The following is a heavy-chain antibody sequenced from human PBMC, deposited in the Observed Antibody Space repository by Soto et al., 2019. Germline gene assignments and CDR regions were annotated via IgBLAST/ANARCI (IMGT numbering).Heavy chain of an antibody. D-gene: IGHD3-3*01. V-gene: IGHV1-8*01. CDR2: MNPNSGNT. Sequence: QVQLVQSGAEVKKPGASVKVSCKASGYTFTSYDINWVRQATGQGLEWMGWMNPNSGNTGYEQKFQGRVTMTRNTSISTAYMELSSLRSEDTAVYYCARVLNWASYYDVWSGYYNYYYYGMDVWGQGTTVTVSS. J-gene: IGHJ6*02. CDR1: GYTFTSYD. CDR3: ARVLNWASYYDVWSGYYNYYYYGMDV.